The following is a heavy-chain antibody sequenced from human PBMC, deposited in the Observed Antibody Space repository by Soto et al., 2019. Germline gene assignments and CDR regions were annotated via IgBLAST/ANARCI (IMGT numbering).Heavy chain of an antibody. CDR1: GFTFSSYG. V-gene: IGHV3-33*01. CDR2: IWYDGSKK. J-gene: IGHJ4*02. CDR3: ARDSDYSSGWWIGYFDY. D-gene: IGHD6-19*01. Sequence: QLQLVESGGGVVQPGRSLRLSCAASGFTFSSYGMHWVRQAPGKGLEWVAVIWYDGSKKYYADSVKGRFTISRDNSKNTLYLQMNSLRAEDTAVDFCARDSDYSSGWWIGYFDYWGQGTLVTVSS.